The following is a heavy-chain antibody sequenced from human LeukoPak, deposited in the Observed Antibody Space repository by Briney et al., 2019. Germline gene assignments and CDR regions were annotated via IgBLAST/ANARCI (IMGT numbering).Heavy chain of an antibody. CDR2: ITGSGGST. Sequence: GGSLRLSCAASGFTFSSYAMSWVRQAPGKGLEWVSTITGSGGSTYYADSVKGRFTIPRDNSKNTLYLQLNSLRAEDTAVYYCAKTTSSGWYSTFDYWGQGTLVTVSS. CDR1: GFTFSSYA. CDR3: AKTTSSGWYSTFDY. J-gene: IGHJ4*02. D-gene: IGHD6-19*01. V-gene: IGHV3-23*01.